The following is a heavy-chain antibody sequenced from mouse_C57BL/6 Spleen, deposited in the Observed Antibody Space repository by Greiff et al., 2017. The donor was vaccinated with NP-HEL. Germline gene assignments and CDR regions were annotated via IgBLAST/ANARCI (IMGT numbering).Heavy chain of an antibody. Sequence: EVKLVESGPGLVKPYQSLSLTCSVTGYSITSGYYWNWIRQFPGNKLEWMGYISYDGSNNYNPSLKNRISITRDTSKNQFFLKLNSVTTEDTATYYCAREDGSSFWYFDVWGTGTTVTVSS. J-gene: IGHJ1*03. CDR3: AREDGSSFWYFDV. D-gene: IGHD1-1*01. CDR1: GYSITSGYY. V-gene: IGHV3-6*01. CDR2: ISYDGSN.